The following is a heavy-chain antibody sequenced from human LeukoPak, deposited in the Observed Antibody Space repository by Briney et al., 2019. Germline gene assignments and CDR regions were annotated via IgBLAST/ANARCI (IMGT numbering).Heavy chain of an antibody. CDR2: INPNSGGT. D-gene: IGHD4-17*01. CDR1: GYTFTGYY. Sequence: ASVKVSCKASGYTFTGYYMHWVRQAPGQGLDWMGRINPNSGGTNYAQKFQGRVTMTRDTSISTAYMELSRLRSDDTAVYYCARDNRGYGDWRSWGQGTMVTVSS. CDR3: ARDNRGYGDWRS. J-gene: IGHJ3*01. V-gene: IGHV1-2*06.